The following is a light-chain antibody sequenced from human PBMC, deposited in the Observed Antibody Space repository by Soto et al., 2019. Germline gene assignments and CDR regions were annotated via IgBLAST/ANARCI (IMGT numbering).Light chain of an antibody. CDR2: DAS. CDR3: QQRSSWPIP. CDR1: QSVSSN. J-gene: IGKJ5*01. V-gene: IGKV3-11*01. Sequence: EIGMTLSPATLSVSPGERATLSCRASQSVSSNLAWYQQKPGQAPRLLIYDASNRATGIPARFSGSGSGTDFTLTISSLEPEDFAVYYCQQRSSWPIPFGQGTRLEIK.